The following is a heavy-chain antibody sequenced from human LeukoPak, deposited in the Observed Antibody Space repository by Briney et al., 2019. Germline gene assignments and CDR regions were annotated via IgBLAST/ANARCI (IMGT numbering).Heavy chain of an antibody. CDR1: GYTFTSYG. J-gene: IGHJ4*02. CDR3: ARDSSGSYYMDDY. V-gene: IGHV1-18*01. CDR2: ISAYNGNT. Sequence: EASVKVSCKASGYTFTSYGISWVRQAPGQGLEWMGWISAYNGNTNYAQKLQGRVTMTTDTSTSTAYTELRSLRSDDTAVYYCARDSSGSYYMDDYWGQGTLVTVSS. D-gene: IGHD3-10*01.